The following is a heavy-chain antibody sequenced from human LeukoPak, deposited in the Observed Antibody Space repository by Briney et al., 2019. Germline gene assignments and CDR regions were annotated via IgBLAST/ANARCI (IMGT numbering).Heavy chain of an antibody. CDR2: IYPSGST. D-gene: IGHD5-12*01. J-gene: IGHJ4*02. Sequence: SEPLSLTCTVSGGSISNYYWSWIRQPAGKGLEWIGRIYPSGSTNDNPALKSRVTMSVDTSKNQFSLKLSSVIAADTAVYYCARGYEDADDYWGQGTLVTVSP. CDR1: GGSISNYY. CDR3: ARGYEDADDY. V-gene: IGHV4-4*07.